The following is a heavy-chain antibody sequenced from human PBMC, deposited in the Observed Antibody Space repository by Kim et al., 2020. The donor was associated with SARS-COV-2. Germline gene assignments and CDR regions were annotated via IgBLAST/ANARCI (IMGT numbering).Heavy chain of an antibody. V-gene: IGHV4-39*01. CDR3: ARHLSRGYFDY. CDR2: T. Sequence: TYYHPSLKRRVTTSVDTSKNQFTLKLGSVTAADTAVYYCARHLSRGYFDYWGQGTLVTVSS. J-gene: IGHJ4*02.